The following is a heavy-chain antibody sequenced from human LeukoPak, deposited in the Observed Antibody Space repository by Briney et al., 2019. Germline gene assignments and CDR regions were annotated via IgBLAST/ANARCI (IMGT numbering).Heavy chain of an antibody. CDR2: IYSGGTT. V-gene: IGHV3-53*01. J-gene: IGHJ4*02. CDR3: AREPTYGDYFDY. D-gene: IGHD4-17*01. CDR1: GFTVSSNY. Sequence: GGSLRLSCSASGFTVSSNYMSWVRHAPGKGREWGSVIYSGGTTYHADSEKGRFTISRDNSKNTLYLQMNRLSAEDTAVYYCAREPTYGDYFDYWGQGTLVTVSS.